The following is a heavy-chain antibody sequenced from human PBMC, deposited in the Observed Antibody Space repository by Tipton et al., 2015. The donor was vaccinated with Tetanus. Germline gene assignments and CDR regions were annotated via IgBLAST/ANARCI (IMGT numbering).Heavy chain of an antibody. CDR3: ARGTGDY. V-gene: IGHV4-61*08. CDR1: GDSLRAGDRN. Sequence: TLSLTCSVSGDSLRAGDRNWSWIRQPPGKGLEWLAYISSSGSTNSDYFLKSRITISRDTSKNQYSLKLSSVTPADTAVYYCARGTGDYWGQGTLVTVSS. D-gene: IGHD1-14*01. CDR2: ISSSGST. J-gene: IGHJ4*02.